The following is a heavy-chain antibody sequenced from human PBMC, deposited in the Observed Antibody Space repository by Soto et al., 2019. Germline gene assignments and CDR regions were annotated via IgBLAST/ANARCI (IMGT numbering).Heavy chain of an antibody. CDR1: GGTFSSYA. Sequence: SVKVSCKASGGTFSSYAISWVRQAPGQGLEWMGGIIPIFGTANYAQKFQGRVTITADESTSTAYMELSSLRSEDTAVYYCVRGELGFCSSTSCYGRYVFDFWGQGALVTVSS. V-gene: IGHV1-69*13. J-gene: IGHJ4*01. CDR2: IIPIFGTA. CDR3: VRGELGFCSSTSCYGRYVFDF. D-gene: IGHD2-2*01.